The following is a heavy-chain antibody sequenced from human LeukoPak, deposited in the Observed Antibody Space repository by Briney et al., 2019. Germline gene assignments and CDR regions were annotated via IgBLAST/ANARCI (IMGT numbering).Heavy chain of an antibody. V-gene: IGHV3-66*03. CDR1: GFSVSNYY. J-gene: IGHJ5*02. CDR2: IRGSGET. D-gene: IGHD3-10*01. Sequence: PGGSLRLSCAVSGFSVSNYYMSWVRQAPGKGLEWVSLIRGSGETFYADSVKGRFTISRDDSKNTVYLQVNSLRVEDTAVYFCARDRAATQEWFDFTPGARETRVTVSS. CDR3: ARDRAATQEWFDFTP.